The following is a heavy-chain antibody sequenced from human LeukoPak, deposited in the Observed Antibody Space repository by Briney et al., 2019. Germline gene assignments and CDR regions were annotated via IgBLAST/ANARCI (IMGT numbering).Heavy chain of an antibody. D-gene: IGHD1-14*01. CDR1: GFTFSSYW. Sequence: GGPLRLSCAASGFTFSSYWMSWVRQAPGRGLEWVANVKQDGSKKNYVNSVKGRFTISRDNAKNSLYLQMNSLRAEDTAVYYCTRGHHGLEYWGQGTLVTVSS. J-gene: IGHJ4*02. CDR2: VKQDGSKK. CDR3: TRGHHGLEY. V-gene: IGHV3-7*03.